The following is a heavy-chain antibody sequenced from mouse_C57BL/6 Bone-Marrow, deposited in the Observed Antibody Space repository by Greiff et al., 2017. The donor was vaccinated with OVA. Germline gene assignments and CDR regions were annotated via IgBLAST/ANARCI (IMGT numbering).Heavy chain of an antibody. CDR3: ARDGWLLLRYFDV. Sequence: VQLKESGPGLVKPSQSLSLTCSVTGYSITSGYYWNWIRQFPGNKLEWMGYISYDGSNNYNPSLKNRISITRDTSKNQFFLKLNSVTTEDTATYYCARDGWLLLRYFDVWGTGTTVTVSS. CDR1: GYSITSGYY. D-gene: IGHD2-3*01. V-gene: IGHV3-6*01. CDR2: ISYDGSN. J-gene: IGHJ1*03.